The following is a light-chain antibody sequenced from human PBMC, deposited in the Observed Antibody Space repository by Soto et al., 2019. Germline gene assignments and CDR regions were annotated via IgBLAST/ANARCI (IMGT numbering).Light chain of an antibody. V-gene: IGLV1-47*01. CDR2: RNN. CDR1: SSNIGSNY. J-gene: IGLJ2*01. Sequence: QSVLTQPPSASGTPGQRVTISCSGSSSNIGSNYVFWYQHLPGTTPKLLIYRNNQRPSWVPDRFSGSKTGTSASLAISGLRYEDETDYYCAAWDESLSGVVFGGGTKLTVL. CDR3: AAWDESLSGVV.